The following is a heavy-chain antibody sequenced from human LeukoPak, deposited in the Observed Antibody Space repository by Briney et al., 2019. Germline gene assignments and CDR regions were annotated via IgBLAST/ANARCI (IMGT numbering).Heavy chain of an antibody. V-gene: IGHV4-59*01. J-gene: IGHJ4*02. CDR1: GGSISSYY. D-gene: IGHD6-19*01. CDR2: IYYSGST. Sequence: SETLSLTCTVSGGSISSYYWSWIRQPPGKGLEWIGYIYYSGSTNYNPSLKSRVTISVDTSKNQFSLKLSSVTAADTAVYCCARSPLYSSGWYNYWGQGTLVTVSS. CDR3: ARSPLYSSGWYNY.